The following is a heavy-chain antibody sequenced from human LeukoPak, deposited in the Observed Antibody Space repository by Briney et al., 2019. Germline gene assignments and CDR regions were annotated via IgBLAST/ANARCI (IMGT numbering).Heavy chain of an antibody. V-gene: IGHV1-46*01. D-gene: IGHD3-22*01. CDR1: GYTFTSYY. CDR3: ARDPRDSSGYSPEYYYYMDV. Sequence: ASVKVSCKASGYTFTSYYMHWVRQAPGQGLEWMGIINPSGGSTSYAQKFQGRVTMTRDMSTSTVYMELSSLRSEDTAVYYCARDPRDSSGYSPEYYYYMDVWGKGTTVTVSS. J-gene: IGHJ6*03. CDR2: INPSGGST.